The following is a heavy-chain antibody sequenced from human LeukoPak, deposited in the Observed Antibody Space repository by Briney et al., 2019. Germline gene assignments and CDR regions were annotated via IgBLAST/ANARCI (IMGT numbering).Heavy chain of an antibody. V-gene: IGHV3-23*01. CDR1: GFTFSSYA. CDR2: ISGSGGST. D-gene: IGHD3-10*01. J-gene: IGHJ2*01. CDR3: ATQYYYGSGSYYVYWYFDL. Sequence: GGSLRLSCAASGFTFSSYAMSWVRQAPGKGLEWVSAISGSGGSTYYADSVKGRFTISRDNSKNTLYLQMNSLRAEDTAVYYCATQYYYGSGSYYVYWYFDLGGRGTLVTVSS.